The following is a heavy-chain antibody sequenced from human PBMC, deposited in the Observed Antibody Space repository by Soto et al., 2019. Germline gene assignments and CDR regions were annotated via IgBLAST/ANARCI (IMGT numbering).Heavy chain of an antibody. V-gene: IGHV3-64*01. CDR1: GFTFSSYA. J-gene: IGHJ5*02. Sequence: GGSLRLSCAASGFTFSSYAMHWVRQAPGKGLEYVSAISSNGGSTYYANSVKGRFTISRDNSKNTLYLQMGSLRAEDMAVYYCARAGYSSGWYAYWFDPWGQGTLVTSPQ. CDR3: ARAGYSSGWYAYWFDP. D-gene: IGHD6-19*01. CDR2: ISSNGGST.